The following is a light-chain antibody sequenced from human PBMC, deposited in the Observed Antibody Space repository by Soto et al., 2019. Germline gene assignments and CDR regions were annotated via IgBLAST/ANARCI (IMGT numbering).Light chain of an antibody. CDR3: QQYYNWPPWT. CDR2: GAS. J-gene: IGKJ1*01. V-gene: IGKV3-15*01. CDR1: QSVSSN. Sequence: EIVMTQSPATLSVSPGERATLSCRASQSVSSNLAWYQQKAGQAPRLLIHGASTRATGIPARFSGSGSGTEFTLTISSLQSEDFAVYYCQQYYNWPPWTFGQGTKVDI.